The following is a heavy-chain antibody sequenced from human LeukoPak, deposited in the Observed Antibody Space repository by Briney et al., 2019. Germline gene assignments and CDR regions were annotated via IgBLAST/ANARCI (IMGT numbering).Heavy chain of an antibody. J-gene: IGHJ5*02. Sequence: GASVTVSCKASGYTFTVYHIHYVRQAPGQGLEWMGWINPNNGDTNYAQKFQGRVTMTRDTSIGTTYMELNTLTSDDTAFYYCARVRVISSPDLAPWGQGTLVTVSS. CDR2: INPNNGDT. CDR1: GYTFTVYH. CDR3: ARVRVISSPDLAP. V-gene: IGHV1-2*02. D-gene: IGHD6-6*01.